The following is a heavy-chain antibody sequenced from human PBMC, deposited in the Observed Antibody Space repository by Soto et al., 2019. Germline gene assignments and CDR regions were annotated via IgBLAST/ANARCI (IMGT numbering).Heavy chain of an antibody. CDR3: ARELRYPRRGYFDY. V-gene: IGHV3-33*01. Sequence: GGSLRLSCAASGFTFSSYGMHWVRQAPGKGLEWVAVIWYDGSNKYYADSVKGRFTISRDNSKNTLYLQMNSLRAEDTAVYYCARELRYPRRGYFDYWGQGTLVTVSS. J-gene: IGHJ4*02. CDR1: GFTFSSYG. D-gene: IGHD1-1*01. CDR2: IWYDGSNK.